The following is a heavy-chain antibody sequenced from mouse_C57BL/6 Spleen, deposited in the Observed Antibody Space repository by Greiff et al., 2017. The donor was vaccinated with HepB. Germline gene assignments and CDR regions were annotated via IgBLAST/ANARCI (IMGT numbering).Heavy chain of an antibody. CDR3: ARWWDGGAY. D-gene: IGHD1-1*02. J-gene: IGHJ3*01. V-gene: IGHV1-82*01. CDR2: IYPGDGDT. Sequence: QVQLQQSGPELVKPGASVKISCKASGYAFSSSWMNWVKQRPGKGLEWIGRIYPGDGDTNYNGKFKGKATLTADKSSSTAYMQLSSLTSEDSAVYFCARWWDGGAYWGQGTLVTVSA. CDR1: GYAFSSSW.